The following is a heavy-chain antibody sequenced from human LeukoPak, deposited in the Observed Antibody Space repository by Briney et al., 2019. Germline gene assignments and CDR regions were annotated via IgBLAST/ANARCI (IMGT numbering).Heavy chain of an antibody. CDR3: ARDSLGGYCSSTSCVLGDY. D-gene: IGHD2-2*01. V-gene: IGHV1-18*01. Sequence: ASVKVSCKASGYTFTSYGISWVRQAPGQGLEWMGWISTYNGNTNYAQKLQGRVTMTTDTSTSTAYMELRSLRSDDTAVYYCARDSLGGYCSSTSCVLGDYWGQGTLVTVSS. J-gene: IGHJ4*02. CDR2: ISTYNGNT. CDR1: GYTFTSYG.